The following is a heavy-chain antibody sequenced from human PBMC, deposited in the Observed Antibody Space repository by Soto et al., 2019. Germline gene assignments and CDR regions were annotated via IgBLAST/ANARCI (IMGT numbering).Heavy chain of an antibody. CDR3: AKNGGGDWEDAFDI. J-gene: IGHJ3*02. CDR2: ISYDGSNK. V-gene: IGHV3-30*18. Sequence: QVQLLESGGGVVQPGRSLRLSCAASGFTFSSYGMHWVRQAPGKGLEWVAVISYDGSNKYYADSVKGRFTISIDNSKNTLYLQMNSLRAEDTAVYYCAKNGGGDWEDAFDIWGQGTMVAFS. CDR1: GFTFSSYG. D-gene: IGHD2-21*02.